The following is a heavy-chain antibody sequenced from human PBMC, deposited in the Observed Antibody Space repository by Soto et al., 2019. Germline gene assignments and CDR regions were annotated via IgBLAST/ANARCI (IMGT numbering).Heavy chain of an antibody. CDR3: ARSTYFF. V-gene: IGHV4-34*01. CDR2: INHSGST. CDR1: VGSFSGYY. Sequence: PSETLSLTCAVYVGSFSGYYLSWIRQPPGKGLEWIGEINHSGSTNYNPSLKSRVTISVDTSKNQFSLKLSSVTAADTAVYYFARSTYFFWGQGTLVTVSS. D-gene: IGHD3-3*01. J-gene: IGHJ4*02.